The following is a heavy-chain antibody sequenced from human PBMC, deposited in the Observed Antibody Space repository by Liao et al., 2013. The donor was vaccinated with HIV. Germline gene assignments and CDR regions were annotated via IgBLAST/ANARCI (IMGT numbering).Heavy chain of an antibody. Sequence: QVQLQESGPGLVKPSETLSLTCTVSGGSISSYYWSWIRQPAGKGLEWIGRIYSSGSTNYNPSLKSRITMSVDTSKNQFSLKLSSVTAADTAVYYCARGKQLDGYYYMDVWGKGPRSPSP. CDR2: IYSSGST. J-gene: IGHJ6*03. V-gene: IGHV4-4*07. CDR1: GGSISSYY. D-gene: IGHD6-13*01. CDR3: ARGKQLDGYYYMDV.